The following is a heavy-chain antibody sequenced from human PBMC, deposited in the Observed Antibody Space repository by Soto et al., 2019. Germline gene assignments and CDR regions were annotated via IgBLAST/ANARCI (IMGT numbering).Heavy chain of an antibody. D-gene: IGHD3-22*01. CDR3: ARDGWLPDPNLFDP. J-gene: IGHJ5*02. CDR1: GYTFSDAW. Sequence: PGGSLRISCAACGYTFSDAWMDWVRQAPGKGLEWVAVIWYDGSNKYYADSVKGRFTISRDNSKNTLYLQMNSLRAEDTAVYYCARDGWLPDPNLFDPWGQGTLVTVSS. CDR2: IWYDGSNK. V-gene: IGHV3-33*08.